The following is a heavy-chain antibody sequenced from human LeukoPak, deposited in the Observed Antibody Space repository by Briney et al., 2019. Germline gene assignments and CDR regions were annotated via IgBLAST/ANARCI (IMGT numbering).Heavy chain of an antibody. CDR3: AREKDTGSNHAKIRYDI. V-gene: IGHV4-59*01. CDR1: GGSLSDYY. J-gene: IGHJ3*02. Sequence: SETLSLTCTVSGGSLSDYYWSWVRQPPGKGLEWVGWIFGSGDFNYNPSLKSLLSISVDTSNNQFTLKLTSATAAGTAVYYCAREKDTGSNHAKIRYDIWGQGTMVTVSS. CDR2: IFGSGDF. D-gene: IGHD1-26*01.